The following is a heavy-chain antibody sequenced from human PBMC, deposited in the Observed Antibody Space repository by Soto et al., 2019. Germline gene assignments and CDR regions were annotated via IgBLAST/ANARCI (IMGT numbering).Heavy chain of an antibody. D-gene: IGHD4-4*01. Sequence: GGSLRLSCAASGFTFSSYAMSWVRQAPGKGLEWVSSISGSGDRTYYADSVKGRFTVSRDKSNNMLYLQVNSLRAEDRAVYYCARARGSDYSNGMDFWGQGTTVTVPS. CDR1: GFTFSSYA. J-gene: IGHJ6*02. CDR2: ISGSGDRT. CDR3: ARARGSDYSNGMDF. V-gene: IGHV3-23*01.